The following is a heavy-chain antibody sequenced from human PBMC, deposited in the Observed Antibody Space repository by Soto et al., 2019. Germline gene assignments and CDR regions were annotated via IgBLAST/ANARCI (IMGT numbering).Heavy chain of an antibody. CDR2: ISWNSGSI. Sequence: EVQLVESGGGLVQPGRSLRLSCAASGFTFDDYAMHWVRQAPGKGLEWVSDISWNSGSIGYADSVKGRFTISRDNAKNSLYLQMNSLRAEDTALYYCAEGDRDCSGGSCSTNYFDYWGQGTLVTVSS. J-gene: IGHJ4*02. CDR3: AEGDRDCSGGSCSTNYFDY. V-gene: IGHV3-9*01. CDR1: GFTFDDYA. D-gene: IGHD2-15*01.